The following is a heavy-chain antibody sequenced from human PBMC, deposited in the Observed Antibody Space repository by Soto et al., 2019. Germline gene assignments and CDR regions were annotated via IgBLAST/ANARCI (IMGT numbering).Heavy chain of an antibody. CDR3: AKDGPQYSGTYTDV. J-gene: IGHJ6*02. D-gene: IGHD1-26*01. CDR1: GFGFSSHG. V-gene: IGHV3-30*18. Sequence: QVQLVESGGGVVQPGTSLRLSCAASGFGFSSHGMHWVRQAPGKGLEWVACISYEGSKQYYGDSVKGRFTISRDNSKKTLYLEMSSLTVEDTAVYYCAKDGPQYSGTYTDVWGQGTTVTVSS. CDR2: ISYEGSKQ.